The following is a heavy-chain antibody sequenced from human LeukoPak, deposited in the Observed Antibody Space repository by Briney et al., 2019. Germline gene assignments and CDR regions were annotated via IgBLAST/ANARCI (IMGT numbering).Heavy chain of an antibody. D-gene: IGHD3-10*01. V-gene: IGHV3-48*03. CDR2: ISRSATII. Sequence: GGSLRLSCAASAFTFSSYEMSWVRQAPGKGLEWVSYISRSATIIYYADSVKGRFTISRDNAKNSLYLQMNSLRAEDTAIYYCARGFEWFGELRVPGLDYWGQGTLVTVSS. J-gene: IGHJ4*02. CDR3: ARGFEWFGELRVPGLDY. CDR1: AFTFSSYE.